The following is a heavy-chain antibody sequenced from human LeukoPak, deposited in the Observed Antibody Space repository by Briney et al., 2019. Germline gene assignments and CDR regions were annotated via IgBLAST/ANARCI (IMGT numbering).Heavy chain of an antibody. J-gene: IGHJ4*02. CDR2: INHRGST. CDR1: GGSFSGYY. D-gene: IGHD4-17*01. V-gene: IGHV4-34*01. CDR3: ARTKSYGDQYYFDY. Sequence: SETLSLTCAVYGGSFSGYYWSWIRQPPGKGLEWIGEINHRGSTNYNPSLKSRVTISVDTSKNQFSLKLSSVTAADTAVYYCARTKSYGDQYYFDYWGQGTLVTVSS.